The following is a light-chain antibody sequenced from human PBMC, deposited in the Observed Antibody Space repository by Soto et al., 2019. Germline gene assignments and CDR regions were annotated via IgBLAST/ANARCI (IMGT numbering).Light chain of an antibody. CDR2: DTS. CDR1: QRVSSY. Sequence: EIVLTQSPATLSLSPGERATLSCRASQRVSSYLPWYQQKPGQAPRLLIYDTSNRATGVPARFSGSGSRTDVTLTISSLETEDFAVYYCQQRKNWPNTFGQGTKLEIK. V-gene: IGKV3-11*01. CDR3: QQRKNWPNT. J-gene: IGKJ2*01.